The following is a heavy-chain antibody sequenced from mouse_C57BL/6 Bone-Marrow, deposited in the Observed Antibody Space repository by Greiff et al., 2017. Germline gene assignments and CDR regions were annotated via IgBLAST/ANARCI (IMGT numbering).Heavy chain of an antibody. CDR1: GYSITSGYY. V-gene: IGHV3-6*01. J-gene: IGHJ1*03. CDR2: ISYDGSN. Sequence: DVQLQESGPGLVKPSQSLSLTCSVTGYSITSGYYWNWIRQFPGNKLEWMGYISYDGSNNYNPSLKNRISITRDTSKNQFFLKLNSVTTEDTATYYCARGWDWYFDVWGTGTTVTVSS. CDR3: ARGWDWYFDV.